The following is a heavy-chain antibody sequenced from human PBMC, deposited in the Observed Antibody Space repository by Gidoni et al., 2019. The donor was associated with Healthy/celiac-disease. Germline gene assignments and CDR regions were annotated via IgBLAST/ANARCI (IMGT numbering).Heavy chain of an antibody. CDR3: AKDSKHRGYSSGWLDY. V-gene: IGHV3-43*01. CDR1: GFTFDDYT. D-gene: IGHD6-19*01. CDR2: ISWDGGST. J-gene: IGHJ4*02. Sequence: EVQLVESGGVVVQPGGSLRLSCAASGFTFDDYTMHWVRQAPGKGLEWVSLISWDGGSTYYADSVKGRFTISRDNSKNSLYLQMNSLRTEDTALYYCAKDSKHRGYSSGWLDYWGQGTLVTVSS.